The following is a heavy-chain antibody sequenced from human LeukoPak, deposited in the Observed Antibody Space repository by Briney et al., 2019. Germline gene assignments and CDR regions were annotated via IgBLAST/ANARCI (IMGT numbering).Heavy chain of an antibody. Sequence: SETLSLTCSVSGGYISSHYWSWIRQPPGKGLEWIGYIYYSGSTKYNPSLKSRVTISVDTSKNQFSLKLSSVTAADTAVYYCARGGTTVTPGLLWFDPWGQGTLVTVSS. CDR3: ARGGTTVTPGLLWFDP. J-gene: IGHJ5*02. V-gene: IGHV4-59*11. D-gene: IGHD4-17*01. CDR1: GGYISSHY. CDR2: IYYSGST.